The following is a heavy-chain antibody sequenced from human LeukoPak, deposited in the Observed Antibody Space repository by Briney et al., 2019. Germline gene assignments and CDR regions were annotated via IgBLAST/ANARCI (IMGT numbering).Heavy chain of an antibody. CDR1: GGSISSGGYY. J-gene: IGHJ4*02. CDR2: IYHSGST. CDR3: ARRGLERRGGDY. Sequence: SETLSLTCTVSGGSISSGGYYWSWIRQPPGKGLEWIGYIYHSGSTYYNPSLKSRVTISVDRSKNQFSLKLSSVTAADTAVYYCARRGLERRGGDYWGQGTLVTVSS. D-gene: IGHD1-1*01. V-gene: IGHV4-30-2*01.